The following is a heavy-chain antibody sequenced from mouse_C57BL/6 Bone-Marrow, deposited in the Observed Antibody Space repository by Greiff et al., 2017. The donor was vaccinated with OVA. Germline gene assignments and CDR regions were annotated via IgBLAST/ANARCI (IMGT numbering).Heavy chain of an antibody. V-gene: IGHV1-64*01. J-gene: IGHJ3*01. Sequence: QVQLQQPGAQLVKPGASVKLSCKASGYTFTSYWMHWVKQRPGQGLEWIGMIHPNSGSTNYNKKFKSKATLTVDKSSSTAYMQLSSLTSEDAAVYYCARGGWFLGYWGQGTLVTVSA. CDR2: IHPNSGST. CDR3: ARGGWFLGY. CDR1: GYTFTSYW. D-gene: IGHD2-3*01.